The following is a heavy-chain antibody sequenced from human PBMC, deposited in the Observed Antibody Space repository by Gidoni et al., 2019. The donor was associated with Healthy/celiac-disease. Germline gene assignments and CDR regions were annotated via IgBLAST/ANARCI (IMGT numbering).Heavy chain of an antibody. Sequence: QVQLQESGPGLVTPSATLSLTCTVSGGSIISYYWRWIRHPPGKGLEWIGYIYYSGSTNYNPSLKSRVTISVDTSKNQFSLKLSAVTAADTAVYYCARGGDYGDYDFGGMDVWGQGTTVTVSS. V-gene: IGHV4-59*01. CDR2: IYYSGST. CDR3: ARGGDYGDYDFGGMDV. J-gene: IGHJ6*02. D-gene: IGHD4-17*01. CDR1: GGSIISYY.